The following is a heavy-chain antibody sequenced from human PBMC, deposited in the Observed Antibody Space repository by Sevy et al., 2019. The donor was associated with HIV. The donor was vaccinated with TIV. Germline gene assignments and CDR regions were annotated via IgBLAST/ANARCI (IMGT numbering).Heavy chain of an antibody. J-gene: IGHJ6*04. V-gene: IGHV4-61*09. CDR2: LYTSGST. Sequence: KQSQTLSLTCSVSGGSISSGFYSWTWIRQPAGVGLEWIGHPAGKGLEWIGHLYTSGSTNYNSSLKSRVTISVDTSKNQFSLKLNSVTAADTAVYYCARHRRNDYNGPAHYLDVWGRGTTVTVSS. CDR3: ARHRRNDYNGPAHYLDV. CDR1: GGSISSGFYS. D-gene: IGHD4-4*01.